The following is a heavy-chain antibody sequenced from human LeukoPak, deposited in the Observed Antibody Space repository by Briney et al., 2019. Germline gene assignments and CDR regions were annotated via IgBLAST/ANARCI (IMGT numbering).Heavy chain of an antibody. CDR1: GGSISSSSYY. D-gene: IGHD3-3*01. J-gene: IGHJ5*02. V-gene: IGHV4-39*01. Sequence: SETLSLTCTVSGGSISSSSYYWGWIRQPPGKGLEWIGSIYYSGSTYYNPSLKSRVTISVDTSKNQFSLKLTSVTAADTAVYYCARGLFYDFWSGYLPHWFDPWGQGTLVTVSS. CDR2: IYYSGST. CDR3: ARGLFYDFWSGYLPHWFDP.